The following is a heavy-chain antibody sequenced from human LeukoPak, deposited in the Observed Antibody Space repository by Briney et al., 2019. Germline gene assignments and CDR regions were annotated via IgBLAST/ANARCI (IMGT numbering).Heavy chain of an antibody. CDR2: ISSSGGNT. CDR1: GFTFSSFA. D-gene: IGHD2-8*01. Sequence: PGGSLRLSCAASGFTFSSFAMSWVRQAPGKGLEWVSAISSSGGNTFYADSVKGRFTISRDNSKNTLYLQMNSLRAEDTAVYYCARTGDCTNGICYTADFDYWGRGTLVTVSS. V-gene: IGHV3-23*01. J-gene: IGHJ4*02. CDR3: ARTGDCTNGICYTADFDY.